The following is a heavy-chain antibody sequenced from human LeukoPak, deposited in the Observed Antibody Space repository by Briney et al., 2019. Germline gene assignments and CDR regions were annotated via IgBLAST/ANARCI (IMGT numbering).Heavy chain of an antibody. CDR1: GGSISSGSYY. V-gene: IGHV4-61*02. CDR3: ARGATRNYFDY. Sequence: PSQTLSLTCTVSGGSISSGSYYWSWIRQPAGKGLEWIGRIYTSGSTNYNPSLKSRVTISVATSKNQFSLKLSSVTAADTAVYYCARGATRNYFDYWGQGTLVTVSS. CDR2: IYTSGST. D-gene: IGHD1-14*01. J-gene: IGHJ4*02.